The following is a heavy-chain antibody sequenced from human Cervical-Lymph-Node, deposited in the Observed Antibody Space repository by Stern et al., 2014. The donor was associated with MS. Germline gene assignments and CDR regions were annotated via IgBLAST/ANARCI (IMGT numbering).Heavy chain of an antibody. V-gene: IGHV3-53*01. CDR3: ARAIFGVNSAAMAPDAFDP. J-gene: IGHJ3*01. CDR1: GVTVSNNY. D-gene: IGHD3-3*01. Sequence: EVQLEESGGGLIQPGGSLRLSCAAPGVTVSNNYMSWVRQAPGKGLELVSLVYIADSTYYTGPVKVRFPLSIDSSKNKLFLQMNSLRAEDTAVYYCARAIFGVNSAAMAPDAFDPWGQGTMVTVSS. CDR2: VYIADST.